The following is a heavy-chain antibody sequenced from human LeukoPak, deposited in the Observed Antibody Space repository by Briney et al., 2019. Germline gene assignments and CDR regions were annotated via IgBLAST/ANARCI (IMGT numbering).Heavy chain of an antibody. Sequence: SETLSLTCTVSGGSISSYYWSWIRQPPGKGLEWIGYIYYSGSTNYNPSLKSRVTISVDTCKNQFSLKLSSVTAADTAVYYCARDRVGSTWFDPWGQGTLVTVSS. D-gene: IGHD3-16*01. CDR3: ARDRVGSTWFDP. J-gene: IGHJ5*02. CDR2: IYYSGST. CDR1: GGSISSYY. V-gene: IGHV4-59*01.